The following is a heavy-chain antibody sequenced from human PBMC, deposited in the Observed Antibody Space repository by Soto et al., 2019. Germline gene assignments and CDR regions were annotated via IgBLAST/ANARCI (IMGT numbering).Heavy chain of an antibody. J-gene: IGHJ4*02. Sequence: SETLSLTCTVSGGSISSGDYYWSWIRQPPGKGLEWIGYIYYSGSTYYNPSLKSRVTISVDTSNNQFSLKLTSVTAADTAVYYCARYYYGSGSYQDYSGQGTLVTVSS. D-gene: IGHD3-10*01. CDR3: ARYYYGSGSYQDY. V-gene: IGHV4-30-4*01. CDR1: GGSISSGDYY. CDR2: IYYSGST.